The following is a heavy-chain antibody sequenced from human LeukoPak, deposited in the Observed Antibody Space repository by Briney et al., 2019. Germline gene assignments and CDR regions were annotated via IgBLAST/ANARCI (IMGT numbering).Heavy chain of an antibody. CDR3: ASQGYDSSGYAFDI. CDR2: IYYSGST. D-gene: IGHD3-22*01. CDR1: GGSISSYY. V-gene: IGHV4-59*01. J-gene: IGHJ3*02. Sequence: SETLSLTCTVSGGSISSYYWSWIRQPPGKGLEWIGYIYYSGSTNYNPSLKSRVTISVDTSKNQFSLKLSSVTAADTAVYYCASQGYDSSGYAFDIWGQATMVTVSS.